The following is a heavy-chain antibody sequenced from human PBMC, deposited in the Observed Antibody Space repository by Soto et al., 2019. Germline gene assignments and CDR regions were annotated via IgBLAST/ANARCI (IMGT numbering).Heavy chain of an antibody. Sequence: PSETLSLTCTVSGVSMSSGVYFWSWIRQLPGKGLEWIGYIYHSGSTYYNPSLKSRATISVDTSANQFSLKLNSVTAADTAVYYCARLPMVRGSTRNYYYYMDVWGKGTTVTVSS. J-gene: IGHJ6*03. V-gene: IGHV4-31*03. D-gene: IGHD2-8*01. CDR2: IYHSGST. CDR1: GVSMSSGVYF. CDR3: ARLPMVRGSTRNYYYYMDV.